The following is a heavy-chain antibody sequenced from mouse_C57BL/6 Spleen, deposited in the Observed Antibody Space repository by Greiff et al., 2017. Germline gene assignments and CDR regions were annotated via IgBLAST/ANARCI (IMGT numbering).Heavy chain of an antibody. CDR1: GYTFTNYW. CDR2: IHPNSGST. J-gene: IGHJ1*03. CDR3: ARGYGNYGYFDV. Sequence: QVQLQQSGAELVKPGASVKLSCKASGYTFTNYWMHWVKQRPGQGLEWIGMIHPNSGSTNYNEKFKSKATLTVDKSSSTAYMQLSSLTSEDSAVYYCARGYGNYGYFDVWGTGTTVTVSS. V-gene: IGHV1-64*01. D-gene: IGHD2-1*01.